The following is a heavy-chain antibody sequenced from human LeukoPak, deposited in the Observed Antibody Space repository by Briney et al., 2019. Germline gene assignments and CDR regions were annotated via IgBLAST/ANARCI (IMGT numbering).Heavy chain of an antibody. D-gene: IGHD6-13*01. J-gene: IGHJ4*02. V-gene: IGHV3-21*04. CDR1: GFTFSSYS. CDR2: ISSSSSYI. CDR3: AKAQQLVEAYCFDY. Sequence: GGSLRLSCAASGFTFSSYSMNWVRQAPGKGLEWVSSISSSSSYIYYADSVKGRFTISRDNSKNTLYLQMNSLRAEDTAVYYCAKAQQLVEAYCFDYWGQGTLVTVSS.